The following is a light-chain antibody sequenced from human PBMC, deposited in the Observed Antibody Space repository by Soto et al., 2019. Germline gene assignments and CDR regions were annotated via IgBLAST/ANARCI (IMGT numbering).Light chain of an antibody. J-gene: IGLJ2*01. Sequence: QAVVTQPPSASGTAGQRITISCSGSSSNIRSSPVNWYQQLPGAAPRLLIYTNTQRPSGVPDRFSGSKSATSASLAISGLQSEDEAVYYCAVWDDSLGGVFGGGTKLTVL. CDR2: TNT. CDR1: SSNIRSSP. V-gene: IGLV1-44*01. CDR3: AVWDDSLGGV.